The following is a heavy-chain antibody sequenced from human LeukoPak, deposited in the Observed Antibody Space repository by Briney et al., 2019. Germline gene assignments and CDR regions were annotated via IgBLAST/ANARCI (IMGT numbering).Heavy chain of an antibody. CDR2: INHSGST. CDR3: ARGGWAYYYDSSGYYYGD. V-gene: IGHV4-34*01. CDR1: GGSFSGYY. J-gene: IGHJ4*02. D-gene: IGHD3-22*01. Sequence: PSETLSLTCAVYGGSFSGYYWSWIRQPPGKGLEWIGEINHSGSTNYNPSLKSRVTISVDTSKNQFSLKLSSVTAADTAVYYCARGGWAYYYDSSGYYYGDWGQGTLVTLSS.